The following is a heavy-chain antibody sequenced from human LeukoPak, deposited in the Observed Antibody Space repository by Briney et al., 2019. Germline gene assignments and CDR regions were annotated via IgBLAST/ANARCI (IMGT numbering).Heavy chain of an antibody. Sequence: SETLSLTCTVSGGSISSYYWSWIRQPPGKGLEWIGYIYYSGSTKYNPSLKSRVTISVDTSKNQFSLNLFSATAADTAVYYCARYYYDSSGYYFDYWGQGTLVTVSS. CDR2: IYYSGST. J-gene: IGHJ4*02. CDR3: ARYYYDSSGYYFDY. CDR1: GGSISSYY. V-gene: IGHV4-59*08. D-gene: IGHD3-22*01.